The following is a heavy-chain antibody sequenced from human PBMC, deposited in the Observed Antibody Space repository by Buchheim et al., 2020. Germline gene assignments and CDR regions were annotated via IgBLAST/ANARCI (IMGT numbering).Heavy chain of an antibody. J-gene: IGHJ6*02. V-gene: IGHV1-8*01. CDR2: MNPNSGNT. CDR1: GYTFTSYD. Sequence: QVQLVQSGAEVKKPGASVKVSCKASGYTFTSYDINWVRQATGQGLEWMGWMNPNSGNTGYAQKFQGRVTMTRNTSISTAYMELSSLRSEDTAVYYCARAPLHSPRIQLWLSYYYYGMDVWGQGTT. D-gene: IGHD5-18*01. CDR3: ARAPLHSPRIQLWLSYYYYGMDV.